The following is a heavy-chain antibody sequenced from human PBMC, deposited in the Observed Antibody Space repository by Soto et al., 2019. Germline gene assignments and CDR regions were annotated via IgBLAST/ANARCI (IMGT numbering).Heavy chain of an antibody. CDR3: TTGYQPYYYDSSGYYMFDY. J-gene: IGHJ4*02. CDR1: GFTFSNAW. Sequence: GSLRLSCAASGFTFSNAWMNWVRQAPGKGLEWVGRIKSKTDGGTTDYAAPVKGRFTISRDDSKNTLYLQMNSLKTEDTAVYYCTTGYQPYYYDSSGYYMFDYWGQGTLVTVSS. CDR2: IKSKTDGGTT. V-gene: IGHV3-15*07. D-gene: IGHD3-22*01.